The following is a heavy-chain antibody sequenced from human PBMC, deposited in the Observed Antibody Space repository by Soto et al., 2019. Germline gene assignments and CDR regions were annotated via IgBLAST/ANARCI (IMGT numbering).Heavy chain of an antibody. CDR2: ISSYEGT. V-gene: IGHV5-10-1*01. J-gene: IGHJ4*02. Sequence: SWIRQPPGKGLEWIGEISSYEGTNYSPSFQGHVTISADKSISTAYLQWSSLKASDTAMYYCARLTYGSGSYQPDHPKFDYWGQGTLVTVSS. CDR3: ARLTYGSGSYQPDHPKFDY. D-gene: IGHD3-10*01.